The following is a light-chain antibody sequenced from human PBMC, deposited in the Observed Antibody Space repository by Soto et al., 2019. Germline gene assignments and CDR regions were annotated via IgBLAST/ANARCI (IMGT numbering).Light chain of an antibody. V-gene: IGLV2-8*01. CDR1: SSDVGGYNY. CDR2: EVS. J-gene: IGLJ2*01. CDR3: NSYAGSNNVV. Sequence: QSALTQPPSASGSPGHSVTISCTGTSSDVGGYNYVSWYQHHPGKAPKLMIYEVSKRPSGVPDRFSGSKSGNTASLTVSGLQAEDEADYYCNSYAGSNNVVFGGGTKLTVL.